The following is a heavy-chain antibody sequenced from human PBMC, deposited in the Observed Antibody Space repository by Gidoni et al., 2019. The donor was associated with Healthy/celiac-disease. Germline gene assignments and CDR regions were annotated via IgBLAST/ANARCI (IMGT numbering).Heavy chain of an antibody. CDR3: AKDIVAGTGSGS. D-gene: IGHD6-13*01. Sequence: EVQLVESGGGLVKPGRSLRLSCAASGFTFDDYAMHWVRQAPGKGLEWVSGISWNSGSIGYADSVKGRFTISRDNAKNSLYLQMNSLRAEDTALYYCAKDIVAGTGSGSWGQGALVTVSS. V-gene: IGHV3-9*01. CDR1: GFTFDDYA. CDR2: ISWNSGSI. J-gene: IGHJ4*02.